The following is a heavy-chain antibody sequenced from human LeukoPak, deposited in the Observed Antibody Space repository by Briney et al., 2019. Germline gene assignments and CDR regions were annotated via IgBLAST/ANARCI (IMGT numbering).Heavy chain of an antibody. CDR1: GYTFTSYG. D-gene: IGHD3-10*01. Sequence: ASVKVSCKASGYTFTSYGISWVRQAPGQGLEWMGWMNPNSGNTGYAQKFQGRVTMTRNTSISTAYVELSSLRSEDTAVYYCARGSTVLLWFGESAYYFDYWGQGTLVTVSS. CDR2: MNPNSGNT. CDR3: ARGSTVLLWFGESAYYFDY. V-gene: IGHV1-8*02. J-gene: IGHJ4*02.